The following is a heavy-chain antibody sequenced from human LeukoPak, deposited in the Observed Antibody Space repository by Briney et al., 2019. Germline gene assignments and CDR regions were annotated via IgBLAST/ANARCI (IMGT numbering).Heavy chain of an antibody. D-gene: IGHD6-19*01. CDR2: INPNSGGT. CDR1: GYTFTGYY. V-gene: IGHV1-2*02. CDR3: ARSRYSSGWYSY. J-gene: IGHJ4*02. Sequence: GASVKVSCKASGYTFTGYYMHWVRQAPGQGLEWMGWINPNSGGTNYAQKFQGRVTMTGDTSISTAYMELSRLRSDDTAVYYCARSRYSSGWYSYWGQGTLVTVSS.